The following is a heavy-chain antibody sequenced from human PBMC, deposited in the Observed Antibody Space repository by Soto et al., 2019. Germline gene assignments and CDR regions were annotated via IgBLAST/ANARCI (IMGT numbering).Heavy chain of an antibody. V-gene: IGHV1-69*12. CDR2: IIPIFGTA. CDR1: GGTFSSYA. Sequence: QVQLVQSGAEVKKPGSSVKVSCKASGGTFSSYAISWVRQATGQGLEWMGRIIPIFGTANYAQKFQGRVTSXXDXSXXTAYMELSSLSSEDTAVDYCAREKRLPGDLPSFDYWGQGTLVTVSS. D-gene: IGHD7-27*01. CDR3: AREKRLPGDLPSFDY. J-gene: IGHJ4*02.